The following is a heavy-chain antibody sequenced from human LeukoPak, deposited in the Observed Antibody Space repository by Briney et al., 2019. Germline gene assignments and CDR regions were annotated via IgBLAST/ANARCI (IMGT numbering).Heavy chain of an antibody. D-gene: IGHD3-10*01. CDR2: ISSSSSYT. J-gene: IGHJ4*02. CDR3: AREIRGYYGSSGDY. CDR1: GFTFSSYS. Sequence: GGSLRLSCAASGFTFSSYSMNWVRQAPGKGLEWVSSISSSSSYTYYADSVKGRFTISRDNAKNSLYLQMNSLRAEDTAVYYCAREIRGYYGSSGDYWGQGPLVPVSS. V-gene: IGHV3-21*01.